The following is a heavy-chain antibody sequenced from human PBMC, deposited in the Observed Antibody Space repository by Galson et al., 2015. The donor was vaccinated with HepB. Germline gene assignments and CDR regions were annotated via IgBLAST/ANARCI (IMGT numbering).Heavy chain of an antibody. CDR1: GFTFSSYG. CDR2: IWYDGSNK. Sequence: SLRLSCAASGFTFSSYGMHWVRQAPGKGLEWVAVIWYDGSNKYYADSVKGRFTISRDNSKNTLYLQMNSLRAEDTAVYYCARGGPYDFWKAGGWGYYFDYWGQGTLVTVSS. CDR3: ARGGPYDFWKAGGWGYYFDY. D-gene: IGHD3-3*01. V-gene: IGHV3-33*01. J-gene: IGHJ4*02.